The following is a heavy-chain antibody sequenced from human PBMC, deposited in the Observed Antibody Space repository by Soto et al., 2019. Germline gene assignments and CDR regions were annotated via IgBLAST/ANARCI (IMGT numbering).Heavy chain of an antibody. Sequence: GGSLRLSCAASGFTFSSYAMHWVRQAPGKGLEWVAVISYDGSNKYYADSVRGRFTISRDNSKNTLYLQRNSLRAEDTGVYFCASRYSYSGSYYGSLDYWGQGTLVTFSS. CDR1: GFTFSSYA. CDR3: ASRYSYSGSYYGSLDY. J-gene: IGHJ4*02. V-gene: IGHV3-30*04. CDR2: ISYDGSNK. D-gene: IGHD1-26*01.